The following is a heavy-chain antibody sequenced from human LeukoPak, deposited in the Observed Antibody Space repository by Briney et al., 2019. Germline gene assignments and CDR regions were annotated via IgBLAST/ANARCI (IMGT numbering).Heavy chain of an antibody. V-gene: IGHV4-30-4*08. CDR2: IYYSGST. Sequence: PSETLSLTCTVSGDSISGADYYWSWIRQPPGKGLEWIGYIYYSGSTYYNPSLKSRVTISVDTSKNHSSLKLSSVTAADRAVYDCARGDIVVVPAAIRSHDAFDIWGEGKTVTVSP. D-gene: IGHD2-2*02. J-gene: IGHJ3*02. CDR3: ARGDIVVVPAAIRSHDAFDI. CDR1: GDSISGADYY.